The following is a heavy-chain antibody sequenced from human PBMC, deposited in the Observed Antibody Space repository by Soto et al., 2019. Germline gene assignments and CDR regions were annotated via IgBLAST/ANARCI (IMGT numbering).Heavy chain of an antibody. D-gene: IGHD4-17*01. CDR2: ISYDGSNK. CDR3: AKDLHDYGDYGDY. J-gene: IGHJ4*02. CDR1: GFTFSSYG. Sequence: QVQLVESGGGVVQPGRSLRLSCAASGFTFSSYGMHWVRQAPGKGLEWVAVISYDGSNKYYADSVKGRFTISRDNSKNTRYLQMNSLRAEDTAVYYCAKDLHDYGDYGDYWGQGTLVTVSS. V-gene: IGHV3-30*18.